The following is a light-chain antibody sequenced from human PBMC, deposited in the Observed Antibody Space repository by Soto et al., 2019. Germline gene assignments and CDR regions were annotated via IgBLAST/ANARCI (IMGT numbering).Light chain of an antibody. J-gene: IGKJ1*01. Sequence: EIVMKQSPATLSVSPWERATLSWSASQSVSSNLAWYQQKPGQAPRLLIYGASTRATGIPARFSGSGSGTEFTLTISSLQSEDFAVYYCQQYNNWPRGTFGQGTKVDIK. V-gene: IGKV3-15*01. CDR1: QSVSSN. CDR2: GAS. CDR3: QQYNNWPRGT.